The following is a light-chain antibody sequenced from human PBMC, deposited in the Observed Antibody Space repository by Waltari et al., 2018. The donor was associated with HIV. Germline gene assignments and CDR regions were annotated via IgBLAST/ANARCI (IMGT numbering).Light chain of an antibody. Sequence: SDLPQPLSVSASPRQSVTISCTGTSSDIGSYNRVSWYLQPPGTAPRIIIYEVKNRPSGVPDRFSASKSGNTASLTISGLQDEDEADYYCSSYKNNNTIVFGTGTKVTVL. CDR1: SSDIGSYNR. J-gene: IGLJ1*01. CDR3: SSYKNNNTIV. V-gene: IGLV2-18*02. CDR2: EVK.